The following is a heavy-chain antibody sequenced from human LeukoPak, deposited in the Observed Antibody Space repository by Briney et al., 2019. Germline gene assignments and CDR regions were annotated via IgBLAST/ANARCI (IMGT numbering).Heavy chain of an antibody. CDR1: GGTFSSYA. V-gene: IGHV1-69*01. Sequence: ASVKVSCKASGGTFSSYAISWVRQAPGQGLEWMGGIIPIFGTANYAQKFQGRVTITADESTSTAYMELSSLRSEDTAVYYCAKDPIGIGPAFDIWGQGTMVTVSS. CDR3: AKDPIGIGPAFDI. D-gene: IGHD1-26*01. J-gene: IGHJ3*02. CDR2: IIPIFGTA.